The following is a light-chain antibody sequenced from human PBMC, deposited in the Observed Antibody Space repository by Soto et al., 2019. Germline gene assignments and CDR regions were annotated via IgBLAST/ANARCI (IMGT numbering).Light chain of an antibody. V-gene: IGKV1-5*01. Sequence: DIQMTQSPSTLSASVGDRVTITCRASQSISSWLAWYQQKPGKAPKLLIYDAFSLESGVPSRFSGSGSGTEFTLAIISLQPDDLATYYCQQNNSYFWTFGQGTKVAIK. J-gene: IGKJ1*01. CDR1: QSISSW. CDR3: QQNNSYFWT. CDR2: DAF.